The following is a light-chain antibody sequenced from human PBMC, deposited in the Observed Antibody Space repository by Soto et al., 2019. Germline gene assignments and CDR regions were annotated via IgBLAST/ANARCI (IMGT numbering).Light chain of an antibody. CDR1: QSISSW. J-gene: IGKJ1*01. CDR3: QQYNSYWT. CDR2: KAS. V-gene: IGKV1-5*03. Sequence: DIQMTQSPSTLSASVGDRVTITCRASQSISSWLAWYQQKPGKAPKLLIYKASSLASGVPSRFSGSGSGTEFTLTLSSLQPDDFATYYCQQYNSYWTFGQGTKVDIK.